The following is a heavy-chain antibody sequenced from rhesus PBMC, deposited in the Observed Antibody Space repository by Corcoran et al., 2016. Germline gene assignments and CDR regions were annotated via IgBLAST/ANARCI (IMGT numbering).Heavy chain of an antibody. J-gene: IGHJ4*01. Sequence: QEQLVQSGAEVKKPGASVKVSCKASGYIFTSYVISWLRQAPGQGFEWMGGIHLGYGSTSYAQKFQGRVTITAEMVTSTVYIGLSSLRSEDMAVYYCAAVEVEYCTGSGCYWNYFDYWGQGVLVTVSS. V-gene: IGHV1-70*01. CDR1: GYIFTSYV. D-gene: IGHD2-21*01. CDR3: AAVEVEYCTGSGCYWNYFDY. CDR2: IHLGYGST.